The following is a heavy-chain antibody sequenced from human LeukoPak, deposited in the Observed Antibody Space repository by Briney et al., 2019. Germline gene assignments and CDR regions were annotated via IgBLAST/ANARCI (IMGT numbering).Heavy chain of an antibody. V-gene: IGHV4-38-2*02. J-gene: IGHJ4*02. Sequence: SETLSLTCTVSGYSISSGYYWGWIRQPTGKGLEWIGSIYHSGSTYYNPSPKSRVTISVDTSKNQFSLKLSSVTAADTAVYYCARHSSSWCFDYWGQGTLVTVSS. CDR3: ARHSSSWCFDY. CDR1: GYSISSGYY. CDR2: IYHSGST. D-gene: IGHD6-13*01.